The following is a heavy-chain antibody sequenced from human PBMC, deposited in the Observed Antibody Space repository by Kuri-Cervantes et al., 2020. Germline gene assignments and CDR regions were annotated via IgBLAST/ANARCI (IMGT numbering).Heavy chain of an antibody. CDR3: ARNYYDSSGYDY. CDR1: GYTFTSYA. D-gene: IGHD3-22*01. CDR2: INAGNGNT. V-gene: IGHV1-3*01. J-gene: IGHJ4*02. Sequence: ASVKVSCKASGYTFTSYALHWVRQAPGQRLEWMGWINAGNGNTKYSQKFQGRVTITRATSASTAYRELSSLRSEDTAVYYFARNYYDSSGYDYWGQGTMVTVSS.